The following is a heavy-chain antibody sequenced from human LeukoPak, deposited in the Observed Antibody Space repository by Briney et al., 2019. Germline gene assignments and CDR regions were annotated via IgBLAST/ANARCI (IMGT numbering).Heavy chain of an antibody. CDR2: ISAYNGNT. CDR3: ARASAYCGGDCYRLDY. CDR1: GYTFTSYG. D-gene: IGHD2-21*02. Sequence: ASVKVSCKASGYTFTSYGISWVRQAPGQGLEWMGWISAYNGNTNYAQKLQGRVTMTTDTSTSTAYMELRSLRSDDTAVYYCARASAYCGGDCYRLDYWGQGTLVTVSS. V-gene: IGHV1-18*01. J-gene: IGHJ4*02.